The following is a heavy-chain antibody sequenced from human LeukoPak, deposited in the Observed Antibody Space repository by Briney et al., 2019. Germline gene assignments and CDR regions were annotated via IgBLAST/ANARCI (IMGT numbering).Heavy chain of an antibody. V-gene: IGHV3-30*04. Sequence: PGVSLRLSCAASGFTFSSYAMHWVRQAPGKGLEWVAVISYDGSNKYYADSVKGRFTISRDNSKNTLYLQMNSLRAEDTAVYYCARVSRITMVRGGEVDYWGQGTLVTVSS. CDR2: ISYDGSNK. D-gene: IGHD3-10*01. CDR1: GFTFSSYA. J-gene: IGHJ4*02. CDR3: ARVSRITMVRGGEVDY.